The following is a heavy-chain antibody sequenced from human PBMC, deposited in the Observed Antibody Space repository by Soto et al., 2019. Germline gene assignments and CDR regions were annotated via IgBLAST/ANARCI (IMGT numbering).Heavy chain of an antibody. V-gene: IGHV4-59*01. CDR1: GGSIGSYY. CDR2: IHYTGST. J-gene: IGHJ5*02. Sequence: PSETLSLTYSVSGGSIGSYYCSWIRQPPGKGLEWIGFIHYTGSTKYNPSLKSRVTISVDTSQNQLSLTLSSVTAADTAVYYCARESAGSGKNNWFDPWGQGALVTVCS. CDR3: ARESAGSGKNNWFDP. D-gene: IGHD3-10*01.